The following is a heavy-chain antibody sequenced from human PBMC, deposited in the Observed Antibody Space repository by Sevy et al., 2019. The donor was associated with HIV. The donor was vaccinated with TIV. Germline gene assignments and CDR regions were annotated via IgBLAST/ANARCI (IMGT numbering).Heavy chain of an antibody. J-gene: IGHJ6*02. D-gene: IGHD3-3*01. Sequence: SETLSLTCAVYGGSFSGYYWSWIRQPPGKGLEWIGEINHSGSTNYNPSLKSRVTISVDTSKNQFSLKLSSVTAADTAVYYCARARYDFWSGYYSPYYYYYGMDVWGQWTTVTVSS. CDR3: ARARYDFWSGYYSPYYYYYGMDV. CDR1: GGSFSGYY. CDR2: INHSGST. V-gene: IGHV4-34*01.